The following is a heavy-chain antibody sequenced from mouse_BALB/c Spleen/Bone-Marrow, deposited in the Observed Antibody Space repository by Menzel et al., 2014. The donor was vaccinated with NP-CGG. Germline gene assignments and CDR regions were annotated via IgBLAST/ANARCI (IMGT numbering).Heavy chain of an antibody. CDR3: TRHVGNPYAMDY. Sequence: EVHLVESGGGLVQPGGSLKLSCAASGFTFSSYTMSWVRQTPEKRLEWVAYISNGGGSTYYPDTIKGRFTISRDNAKNTLYLQMSSLKSDDTAMYYCTRHVGNPYAMDYWGQGTSVTVSS. V-gene: IGHV5-12-2*01. CDR2: ISNGGGST. J-gene: IGHJ4*01. CDR1: GFTFSSYT. D-gene: IGHD3-1*01.